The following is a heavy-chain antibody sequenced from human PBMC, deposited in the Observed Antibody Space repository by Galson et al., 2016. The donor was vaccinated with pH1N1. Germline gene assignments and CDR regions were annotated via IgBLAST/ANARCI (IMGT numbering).Heavy chain of an antibody. J-gene: IGHJ5*02. V-gene: IGHV1-18*01. CDR2: VSTYTGNT. CDR3: ATGSGNSWFDP. CDR1: GYTFTTYG. Sequence: SVKVSCKASGYTFTTYGISWVRQAPREGLEWMGWVSTYTGNTNYAQKLQGRVTMTTDTSTTTAYMELSSLTSDDTAVYYCATGSGNSWFDPWGQGTLVTVSS. D-gene: IGHD3-10*01.